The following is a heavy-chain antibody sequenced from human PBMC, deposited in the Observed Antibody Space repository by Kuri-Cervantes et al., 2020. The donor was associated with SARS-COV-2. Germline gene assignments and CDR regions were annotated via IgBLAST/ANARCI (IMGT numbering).Heavy chain of an antibody. V-gene: IGHV4-31*02. CDR3: ATDKPSYGGNGYLEL. J-gene: IGHJ1*01. Sequence: SCSVSGGPIRSGAYYCHWIRHRPGKGLEWIGNIYYNGITYYNPSLKSRITISVDTSKNQFSLKLSSVTAADTAVYYCATDKPSYGGNGYLELWGQGTLVTVSS. CDR2: IYYNGIT. CDR1: GGPIRSGAYY. D-gene: IGHD4-23*01.